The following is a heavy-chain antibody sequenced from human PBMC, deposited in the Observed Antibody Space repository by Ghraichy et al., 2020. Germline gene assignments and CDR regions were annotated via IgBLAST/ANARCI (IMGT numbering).Heavy chain of an antibody. CDR1: GGSISSSSYY. J-gene: IGHJ6*02. Sequence: ETLSLTCTVSGGSISSSSYYWGWIRQPPGKGLEWIGSIYYSGSTYYNPSLKSRVTISVDTSKNQFSLKLSSVTAADTAVYYCARHSFRAGLLWFGGPRGGMDAWGQGTTVTVSS. CDR2: IYYSGST. D-gene: IGHD3-10*01. V-gene: IGHV4-39*01. CDR3: ARHSFRAGLLWFGGPRGGMDA.